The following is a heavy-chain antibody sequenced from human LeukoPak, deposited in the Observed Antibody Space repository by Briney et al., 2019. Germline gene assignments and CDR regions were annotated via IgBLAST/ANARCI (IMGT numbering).Heavy chain of an antibody. CDR1: GFTFSTYW. Sequence: PGGSLRLSCEASGFTFSTYWMHWVRLAPGKGPVWVSRISPDGRTTSFADSVKGRFTISRDNAKNTLYLQMNSLTVEDTAVYYCARADCSGSTCYLRHSWFDPWGQGTLVTVSS. J-gene: IGHJ5*02. D-gene: IGHD2-2*01. CDR2: ISPDGRTT. CDR3: ARADCSGSTCYLRHSWFDP. V-gene: IGHV3-74*01.